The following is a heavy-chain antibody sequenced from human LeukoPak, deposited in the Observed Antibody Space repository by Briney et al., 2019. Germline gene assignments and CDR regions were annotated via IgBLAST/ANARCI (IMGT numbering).Heavy chain of an antibody. J-gene: IGHJ4*02. D-gene: IGHD2-15*01. CDR1: GFTFSTYA. V-gene: IGHV3-23*01. CDR3: AKEFDNYSPFDY. Sequence: PGGSLRLSCAASGFTFSTYAVNWVRQAPGKGLEWVSAISGSGGSTYYADSVKGRFTISRDNSKNTLYLQMNSLRAEDTAVYYCAKEFDNYSPFDYWGQGTLVTVSS. CDR2: ISGSGGST.